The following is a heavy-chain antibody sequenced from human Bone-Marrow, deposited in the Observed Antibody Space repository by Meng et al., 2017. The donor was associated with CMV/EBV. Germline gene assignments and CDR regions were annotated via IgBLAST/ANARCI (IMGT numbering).Heavy chain of an antibody. CDR3: ARAQKSALMTGMGV. V-gene: IGHV3-9*01. Sequence: GGSLRLSCAASGFTLDDYTMYWVRQTPGKGLEWVSAISWNSAIRDYAGSVKGRFIISRDNAKKTLYLQMNTLRIEDTALYYCARAQKSALMTGMGVWGQGTTVTASS. CDR1: GFTLDDYT. D-gene: IGHD3-3*01. J-gene: IGHJ6*02. CDR2: ISWNSAIR.